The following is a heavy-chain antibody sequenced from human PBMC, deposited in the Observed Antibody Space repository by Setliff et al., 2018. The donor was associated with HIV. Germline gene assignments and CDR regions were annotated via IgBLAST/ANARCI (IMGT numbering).Heavy chain of an antibody. Sequence: ASVKVSCKASGYTFTTYYIHWVRQAPGQGLEWMGIINPSSTSTNYAQRFQGRVTMTRDTSTSTVYMELSSLRSEDTAVYYCAMSYTDTSGYLNWGQGTLVTVSS. CDR2: INPSSTST. D-gene: IGHD3-22*01. CDR3: AMSYTDTSGYLN. CDR1: GYTFTTYY. V-gene: IGHV1-46*01. J-gene: IGHJ4*02.